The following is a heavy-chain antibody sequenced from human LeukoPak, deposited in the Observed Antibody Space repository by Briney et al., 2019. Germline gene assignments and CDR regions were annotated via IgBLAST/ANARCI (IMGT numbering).Heavy chain of an antibody. D-gene: IGHD6-13*01. V-gene: IGHV3-23*01. Sequence: GGSLRLSCAASGFTFSTYAMCWVRQAPGKGLEWVSTIIGSGDSTHYADSVKGRFTISRDNSKNTLYLQVNSLRAEDTAFYYCAKHLSSSSRYYYDSWGQGTLVTVSS. CDR1: GFTFSTYA. CDR2: IIGSGDST. J-gene: IGHJ4*02. CDR3: AKHLSSSSRYYYDS.